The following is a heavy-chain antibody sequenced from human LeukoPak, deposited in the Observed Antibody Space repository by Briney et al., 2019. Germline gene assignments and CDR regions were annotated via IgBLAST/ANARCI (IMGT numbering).Heavy chain of an antibody. D-gene: IGHD4-11*01. V-gene: IGHV4-59*01. CDR3: ARGRVSSSTWYSTYYYFFYMDF. Sequence: PSETLSLTCTVSGGSISTYYWSWIRQPPGKGLEWIGYIYYSGSTSYNPSLKSRVTISVDTSKNQFSLKLSSVTAADTAVYFCARGRVSSSTWYSTYYYFFYMDFWGKGTTVTVSS. J-gene: IGHJ6*03. CDR2: IYYSGST. CDR1: GGSISTYY.